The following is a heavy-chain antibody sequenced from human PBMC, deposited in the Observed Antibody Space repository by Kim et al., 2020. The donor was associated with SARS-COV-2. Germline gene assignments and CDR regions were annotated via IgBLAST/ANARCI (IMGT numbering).Heavy chain of an antibody. J-gene: IGHJ4*02. Sequence: FQGRVTITADESTSTAYMELSSLRSEDTAVYYCARTSNKISGYDLFYFDYWGQGTLVTVSS. D-gene: IGHD5-12*01. CDR3: ARTSNKISGYDLFYFDY. V-gene: IGHV1-69*01.